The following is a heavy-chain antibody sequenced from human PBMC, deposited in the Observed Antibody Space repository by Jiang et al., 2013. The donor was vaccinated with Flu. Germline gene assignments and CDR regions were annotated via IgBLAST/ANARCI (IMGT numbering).Heavy chain of an antibody. D-gene: IGHD1-26*01. V-gene: IGHV1-69*04. CDR1: SSND. J-gene: IGHJ3*02. CDR3: ARIGGGYAFDI. CDR2: IIPILGIA. Sequence: SSNDLSWVRQAPGQGLEWMGRIIPILGIANYAQEFQGRVTITADTSTSTAYMELSSLRYEDTAVFYCARIGGGYAFDIWGQGTVVTVSS.